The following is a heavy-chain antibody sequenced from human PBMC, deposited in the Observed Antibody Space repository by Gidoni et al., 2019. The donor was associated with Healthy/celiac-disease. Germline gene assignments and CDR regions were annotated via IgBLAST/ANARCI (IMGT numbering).Heavy chain of an antibody. CDR3: AREGRAGYYDSSD. CDR2: IYYSGST. V-gene: IGHV4-31*03. CDR1: GGSISSGGYY. D-gene: IGHD3-22*01. J-gene: IGHJ4*02. Sequence: QVQLQESGPGLVKPSQTLSLTCTVSGGSISSGGYYWSWLRQHPGKGLEWIGYIYYSGSTYYNPSLKSRVTISVDTSKNQFSLKLSSVTAADTAVYYCAREGRAGYYDSSDWGQGTLVTVSS.